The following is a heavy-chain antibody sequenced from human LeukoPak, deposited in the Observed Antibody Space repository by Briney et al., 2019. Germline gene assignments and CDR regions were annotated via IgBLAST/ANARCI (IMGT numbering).Heavy chain of an antibody. Sequence: GGSLRLSCAASGFTFSSYAMHWVRQAPGKGLEWVAVISYDGSNKYYADSVKGRFTISRDNSKNTLYLQMNSLRAEDTAVYYCARDLPSDIVVVPAAPLDYWGQGTLVTVSS. V-gene: IGHV3-30-3*01. CDR1: GFTFSSYA. CDR3: ARDLPSDIVVVPAAPLDY. J-gene: IGHJ4*02. D-gene: IGHD2-2*01. CDR2: ISYDGSNK.